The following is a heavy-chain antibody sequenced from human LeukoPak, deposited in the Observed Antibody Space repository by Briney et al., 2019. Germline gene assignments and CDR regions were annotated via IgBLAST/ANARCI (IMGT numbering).Heavy chain of an antibody. D-gene: IGHD3-22*01. CDR1: GFTVSSNY. CDR3: ATGGEYYDGRGYGHDH. V-gene: IGHV3-53*01. Sequence: PGGSLRLSCAASGFTVSSNYMSWVRQAPGKGLEQVSVIYSGGDTYYADSVKGRFTTSRDNSKNTLYLQMNSLRAEDTAVYYCATGGEYYDGRGYGHDHWGQGTLVTVSS. J-gene: IGHJ4*02. CDR2: IYSGGDT.